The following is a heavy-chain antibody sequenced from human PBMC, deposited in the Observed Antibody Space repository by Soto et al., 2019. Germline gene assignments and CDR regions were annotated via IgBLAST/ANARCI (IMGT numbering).Heavy chain of an antibody. D-gene: IGHD2-15*01. CDR1: GYSFTVYF. J-gene: IGHJ5*02. Sequence: APVQVSCNASGYSFTVYFIHWVRQAPGQGLEWMGLINPNMGGTNYGQKFQSRVTMTKDTSISTSYMELTSLSSHDTVAYYRAKTLCGRFKTSDPWGQGSLGTVSS. CDR2: INPNMGGT. V-gene: IGHV1-2*02. CDR3: AKTLCGRFKTSDP.